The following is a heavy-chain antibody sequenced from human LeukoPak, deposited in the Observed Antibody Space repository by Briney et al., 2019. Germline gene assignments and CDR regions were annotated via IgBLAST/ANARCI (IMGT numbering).Heavy chain of an antibody. CDR2: INAGKGNT. CDR3: ARDQSGLIDY. CDR1: GYTFTSYA. Sequence: GASVKVSCKASGYTFTSYALHWVRQAPGQRPEWMGWINAGKGNTKYSQKLQGRVTMTTDTSTSTAYMELRSLRSDDTAVYYCARDQSGLIDYWGQGTLVTVSS. V-gene: IGHV1-3*01. D-gene: IGHD3-10*01. J-gene: IGHJ4*02.